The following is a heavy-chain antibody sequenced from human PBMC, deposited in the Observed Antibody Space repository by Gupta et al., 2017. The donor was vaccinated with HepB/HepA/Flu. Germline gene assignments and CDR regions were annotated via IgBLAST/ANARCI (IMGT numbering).Heavy chain of an antibody. CDR3: ARGRSTIFGVVTNYYFDF. CDR1: GFTFSGYW. CDR2: IKQDASEN. V-gene: IGHV3-7*01. D-gene: IGHD3-3*01. Sequence: EVQLVASGGELVQPGGSLRLSCAASGFTFSGYWMSWVRQAPGKGLEWVANIKQDASENYSVDSVKGRFTISRDNGKNSLFLQMNSLRAEDTAVYYCARGRSTIFGVVTNYYFDFWGQGTLVTVSS. J-gene: IGHJ4*02.